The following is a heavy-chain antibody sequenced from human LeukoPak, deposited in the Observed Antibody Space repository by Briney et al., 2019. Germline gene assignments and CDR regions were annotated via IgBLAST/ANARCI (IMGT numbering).Heavy chain of an antibody. D-gene: IGHD2-2*01. CDR3: ARTPAARFPYFDY. V-gene: IGHV4-34*01. J-gene: IGHJ4*02. Sequence: TSETLSLTCAVYGGSFSGYYWSWIRQPPGKGLEWIGEINHSGSTNYNPSLKSRVTISVDTSKNQFSLKLSSVTAADTAVYYCARTPAARFPYFDYWGQGTLVTVSS. CDR2: INHSGST. CDR1: GGSFSGYY.